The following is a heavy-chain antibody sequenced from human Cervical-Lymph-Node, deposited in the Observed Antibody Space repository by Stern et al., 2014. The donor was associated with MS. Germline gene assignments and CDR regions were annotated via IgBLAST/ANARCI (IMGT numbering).Heavy chain of an antibody. CDR3: ARGKDDYAQQIDY. CDR1: AYTFSDYY. V-gene: IGHV3-11*06. CDR2: ISSSSSHT. J-gene: IGHJ4*02. Sequence: VQLVESGGGLVKHGGSLRLSCGASAYTFSDYYMSWIRHAPGKGLEWVSYISSSSSHTNYADSVKGRFTISRDNAKNSLYLQMNSLRADDTAVYYCARGKDDYAQQIDYWGQGTLVTVSS. D-gene: IGHD4-17*01.